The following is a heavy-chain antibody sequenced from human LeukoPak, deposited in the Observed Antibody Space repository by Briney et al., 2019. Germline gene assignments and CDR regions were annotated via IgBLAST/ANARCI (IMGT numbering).Heavy chain of an antibody. CDR1: GFTFSSYW. CDR2: INTDGSTT. J-gene: IGHJ4*02. CDR3: ARAKGYDCSGYCPFDY. D-gene: IGHD3-22*01. Sequence: QPGGSLRLSCAASGFTFSSYWMHWVRQAPGKGLVWVSRINTDGSTTSYADSVKGRFTIPRDDGKNTLYLQVNSLRAEDTAVYYCARAKGYDCSGYCPFDYWGQGTVVTVSS. V-gene: IGHV3-74*01.